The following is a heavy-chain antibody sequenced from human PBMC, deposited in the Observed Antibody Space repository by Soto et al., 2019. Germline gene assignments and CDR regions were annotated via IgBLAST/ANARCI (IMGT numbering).Heavy chain of an antibody. CDR3: VRLWEGESSSWDAAFDI. D-gene: IGHD6-13*01. J-gene: IGHJ3*02. Sequence: GLEWMGGIIPIFGTANYAQKFQGRVTITADESTSTAYMELSSLRSEDTAVYYCVRLWEGESSSWDAAFDIWLKGTMVIGSS. CDR2: IIPIFGTA. V-gene: IGHV1-69*01.